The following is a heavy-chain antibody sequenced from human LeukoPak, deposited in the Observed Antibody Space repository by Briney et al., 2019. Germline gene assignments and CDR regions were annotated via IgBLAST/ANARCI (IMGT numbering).Heavy chain of an antibody. Sequence: SVKVSCKASGGTFSSYAISWVRQAPGQGLEWMGRIIPIFGIANYAQKFQGRVTITADKSTSTAYMELSSLRSEDTAVYYCARGRITMVRENYYYYGMDVWGQGTTVTDSS. CDR3: ARGRITMVRENYYYYGMDV. J-gene: IGHJ6*02. CDR1: GGTFSSYA. CDR2: IIPIFGIA. D-gene: IGHD3-10*01. V-gene: IGHV1-69*04.